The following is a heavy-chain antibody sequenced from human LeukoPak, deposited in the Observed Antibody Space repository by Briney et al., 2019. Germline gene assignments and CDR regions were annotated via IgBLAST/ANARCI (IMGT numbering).Heavy chain of an antibody. CDR1: GFTFSSYA. CDR2: ISGSGGST. J-gene: IGHJ4*02. Sequence: PGGSLRLSCAASGFTFSSYAMSWVRQAPGKGLEWVSAISGSGGSTYYADSVEGRFTISRDNSKNTLYLQMNSLRAEDTAVYYCAKAMLGYCSSTSCYPNDYWGQGTLVTVSS. CDR3: AKAMLGYCSSTSCYPNDY. D-gene: IGHD2-2*01. V-gene: IGHV3-23*01.